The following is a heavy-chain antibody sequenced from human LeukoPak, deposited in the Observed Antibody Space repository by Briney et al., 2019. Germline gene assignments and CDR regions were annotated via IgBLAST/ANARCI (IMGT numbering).Heavy chain of an antibody. CDR2: INPNSGGT. Sequence: ASVKVSCKASGYTFTGYYMHWVRQAPGQGLEWMGWINPNSGGTNYAQMFQGRVTMTRDTSISTAYLDVSRLRSDDTAVYYCARVVVRDANNYKDYWGQGTLVTVSS. CDR3: ARVVVRDANNYKDY. J-gene: IGHJ4*02. V-gene: IGHV1-2*02. D-gene: IGHD5-24*01. CDR1: GYTFTGYY.